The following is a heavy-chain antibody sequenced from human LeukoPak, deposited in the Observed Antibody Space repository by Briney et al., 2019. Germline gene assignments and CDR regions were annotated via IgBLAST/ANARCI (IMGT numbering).Heavy chain of an antibody. CDR1: GYSISSGYY. CDR2: IYHTGST. Sequence: SETLSLTCAVSGYSISSGYYWGWIRQPPGKGLAGIGRIYHTGSTYYTPSLQSRVTISLDSPKHQFSLKLTSVTAADTAVYYCASGGTAVVMALTYYFDTWGQGTPVTVSS. V-gene: IGHV4-38-2*01. D-gene: IGHD3-22*01. CDR3: ASGGTAVVMALTYYFDT. J-gene: IGHJ4*02.